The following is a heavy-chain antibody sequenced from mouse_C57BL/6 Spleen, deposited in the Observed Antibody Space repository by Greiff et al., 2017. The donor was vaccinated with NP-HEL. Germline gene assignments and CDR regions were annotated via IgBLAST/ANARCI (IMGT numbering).Heavy chain of an antibody. D-gene: IGHD2-5*01. J-gene: IGHJ1*03. CDR3: ARSYYSNYWYFDV. CDR2: ISYSGST. CDR1: GYSITSDY. Sequence: VQLQQSGPGLAKPSQTLSLTCSVTGYSITSDYWNWIRKFPGNKLEYMGYISYSGSTYYNPSLKSRISITRDTSKNQYYLQLNSVTTEDTATYDCARSYYSNYWYFDVWGTGTTVTVSS. V-gene: IGHV3-8*01.